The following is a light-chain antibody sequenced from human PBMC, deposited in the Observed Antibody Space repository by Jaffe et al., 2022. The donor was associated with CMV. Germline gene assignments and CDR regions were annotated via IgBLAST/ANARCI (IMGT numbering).Light chain of an antibody. V-gene: IGLV3-21*04. Sequence: SYVVTQSPSVSVAPGKTARITCGGNSIGLKSVHWCQQKPGQAPMVVIYYDSDRPSGIPERFSGSNSGNTATLTISRVEAGDEADYYCQVWDGSSGHLIFGGGTKLTVL. J-gene: IGLJ2*01. CDR1: SIGLKS. CDR3: QVWDGSSGHLI. CDR2: YDS.